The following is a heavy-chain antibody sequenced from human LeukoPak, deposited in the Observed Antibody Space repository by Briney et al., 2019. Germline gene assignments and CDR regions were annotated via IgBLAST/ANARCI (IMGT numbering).Heavy chain of an antibody. CDR3: ARASRTYQLAFDY. Sequence: GGPLRLSCAAPGFTVSSNYMSWVRQAPGKGLEWASVIYSGGSTYYADSVKGRFTISRDNSKNTLYLQMNSLRAEDTAVYYCARASRTYQLAFDYWGQGTLVTVSS. D-gene: IGHD1-1*01. CDR1: GFTVSSNY. V-gene: IGHV3-66*01. J-gene: IGHJ4*02. CDR2: IYSGGST.